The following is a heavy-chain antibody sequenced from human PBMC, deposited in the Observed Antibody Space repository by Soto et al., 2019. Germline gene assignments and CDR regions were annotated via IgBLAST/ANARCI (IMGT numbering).Heavy chain of an antibody. CDR1: GFTFSSYA. D-gene: IGHD5-12*01. V-gene: IGHV3-30-3*01. J-gene: IGHJ4*02. Sequence: QVQLVESGGGVVQPGRSLRLSCAASGFTFSSYAMHWVRQAPGKGLEWVAVISYDGSNKYYADSVKGRFTISRDNSKNTLYLQMNSLRAEDTVVYYCARDRWGGYGGLDYWGQGTLVTVSS. CDR3: ARDRWGGYGGLDY. CDR2: ISYDGSNK.